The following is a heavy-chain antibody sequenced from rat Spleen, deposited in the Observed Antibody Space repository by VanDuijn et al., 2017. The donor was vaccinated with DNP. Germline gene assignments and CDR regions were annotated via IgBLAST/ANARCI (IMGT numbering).Heavy chain of an antibody. D-gene: IGHD5-1*01. CDR2: ISYEGSRS. V-gene: IGHV5-22*01. Sequence: EVQLVESGGGLVQPGRSMKLSCTVSGFTFTDFYMAWVRQAPKKGLEWVASISYEGSRSNYGDSVKGRFTISRDKAKSILYLQMNSLRSEDTATYYCTTSGSAGFVYWGQGTLVTVSS. CDR3: TTSGSAGFVY. J-gene: IGHJ3*01. CDR1: GFTFTDFY.